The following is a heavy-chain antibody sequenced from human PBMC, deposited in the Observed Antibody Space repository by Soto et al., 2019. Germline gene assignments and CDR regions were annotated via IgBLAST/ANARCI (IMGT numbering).Heavy chain of an antibody. Sequence: SVKVSCKASGGTFSSFGISWVRQAPGQGLEWMGGIIPVFGRPNYAQRFRGRLTITADESTNTGYMELIDLRSEDTAVYYCAREGSGYNFWGQGTQVTVSS. CDR3: AREGSGYNF. CDR1: GGTFSSFG. V-gene: IGHV1-69*13. J-gene: IGHJ1*01. CDR2: IIPVFGRP. D-gene: IGHD5-12*01.